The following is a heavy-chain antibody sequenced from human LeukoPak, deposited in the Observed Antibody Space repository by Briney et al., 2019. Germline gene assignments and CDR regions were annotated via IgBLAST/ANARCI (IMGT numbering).Heavy chain of an antibody. CDR2: IIPIFGTA. Sequence: SVKVSCKASGGTFSSYAISWVRQAPGQGLEWMGGIIPIFGTANYAQKFQGRVTITADESTSTAYMELSSLRSEDTAVYYCARLYYDFWSGYRYYFDYWGQGTLVTVSS. CDR1: GGTFSSYA. D-gene: IGHD3-3*01. CDR3: ARLYYDFWSGYRYYFDY. V-gene: IGHV1-69*13. J-gene: IGHJ4*02.